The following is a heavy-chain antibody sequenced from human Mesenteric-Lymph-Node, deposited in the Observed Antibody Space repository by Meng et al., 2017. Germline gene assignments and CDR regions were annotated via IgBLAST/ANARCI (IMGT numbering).Heavy chain of an antibody. Sequence: GESLKISCAASGFTFSNYFMAWVRQAPGKGPEWVSTVSSGGGSTYYADSVKGRFTISRDSSKNMLSLQMNSLRAEDTAVYYCDLEFDYWGQGTLVTVSS. CDR1: GFTFSNYF. CDR2: VSSGGGST. J-gene: IGHJ4*02. V-gene: IGHV3-23*01. CDR3: DLEFDY. D-gene: IGHD1-1*01.